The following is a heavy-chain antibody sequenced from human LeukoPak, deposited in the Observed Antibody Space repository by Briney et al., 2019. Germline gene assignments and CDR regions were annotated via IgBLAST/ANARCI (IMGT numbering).Heavy chain of an antibody. CDR2: ISYDGSNK. J-gene: IGHJ4*02. CDR3: AKDPAAEYYFDY. CDR1: GFTLSSYG. Sequence: GGSLRLSCAASGFTLSSYGMHWVRQAPGKGLEWVAVISYDGSNKYYADSVKGRFTISRDNSKNTLYLQMNSLRAEDTAVYYCAKDPAAEYYFDYWGQGTLVTVSS. V-gene: IGHV3-30*18.